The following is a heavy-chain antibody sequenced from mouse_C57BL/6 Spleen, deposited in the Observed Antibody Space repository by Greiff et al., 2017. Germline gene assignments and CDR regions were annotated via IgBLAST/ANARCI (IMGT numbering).Heavy chain of an antibody. D-gene: IGHD4-1*01. J-gene: IGHJ4*01. CDR3: ARDRGLDYAMDY. CDR2: IDPSDSYT. CDR1: GYTFTSYW. V-gene: IGHV1-69*01. Sequence: QVQLQQPGAELVMPGASVKLSCKASGYTFTSYWMPWVKQRPGQGLEWIGEIDPSDSYTNYNQKVKGKSTLTVDKSSSTAYMQLSSLTSEDSAVYYCARDRGLDYAMDYWGQGTSVTVSS.